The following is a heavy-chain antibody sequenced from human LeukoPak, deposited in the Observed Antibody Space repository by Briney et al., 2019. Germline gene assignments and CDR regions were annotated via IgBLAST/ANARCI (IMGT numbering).Heavy chain of an antibody. CDR2: ISSSSSTI. V-gene: IGHV3-48*01. Sequence: GRSLRLPCAASGFTFSSHSMNWVRQAPGKGLEWVSYISSSSSTIYYADSVKGRFTISRDNAKNSLYLQMNSLRAEDTAVYYCARGAYYYEDWGQGTLVTVSS. D-gene: IGHD3-22*01. CDR1: GFTFSSHS. J-gene: IGHJ4*02. CDR3: ARGAYYYED.